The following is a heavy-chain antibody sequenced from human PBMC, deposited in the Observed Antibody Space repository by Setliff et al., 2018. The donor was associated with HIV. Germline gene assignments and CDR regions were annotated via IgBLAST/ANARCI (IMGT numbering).Heavy chain of an antibody. CDR3: ARARLHYYDSSALDF. J-gene: IGHJ4*02. CDR1: GGSISSGGYY. V-gene: IGHV4-31*03. CDR2: IYYTGNT. Sequence: SETLSLTCIVSGGSISSGGYYWSWIRQHPGKGLEWIGYIYYTGNTYYNPSLKSRVTISVDTSKNQFSLRLRSVTAADTAFYYCARARLHYYDSSALDFWGQGTLVTVSS. D-gene: IGHD3-22*01.